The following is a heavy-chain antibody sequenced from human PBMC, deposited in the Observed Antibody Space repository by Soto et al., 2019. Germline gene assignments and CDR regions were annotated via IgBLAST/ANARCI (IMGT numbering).Heavy chain of an antibody. J-gene: IGHJ4*02. CDR2: ISAGGDST. CDR3: ARRL. D-gene: IGHD6-25*01. V-gene: IGHV3-23*01. Sequence: WGSLRLSCASSGFTFSNYPMNWVRQAPGKGLEWVSGISAGGDSTYYTDYVKGRYTIFRDKSKNSVNLQMNSLRAEDTAVYYCARRLWGQGTLVTVSS. CDR1: GFTFSNYP.